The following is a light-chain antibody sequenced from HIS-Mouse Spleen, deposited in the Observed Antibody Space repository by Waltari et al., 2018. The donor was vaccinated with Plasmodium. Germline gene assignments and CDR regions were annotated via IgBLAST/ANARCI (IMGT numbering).Light chain of an antibody. J-gene: IGLJ3*02. CDR2: KDS. CDR3: QSADSSGTPNWV. CDR1: ALPKQY. Sequence: SYELTQPPSVSVSPGQTARITCSGDALPKQYAYWYQPKPGQAPVLVIYKDSARPSGIPERLSGSSSGTTVTLTISGVQAEDEADYYCQSADSSGTPNWVFGGGTKLTVL. V-gene: IGLV3-25*03.